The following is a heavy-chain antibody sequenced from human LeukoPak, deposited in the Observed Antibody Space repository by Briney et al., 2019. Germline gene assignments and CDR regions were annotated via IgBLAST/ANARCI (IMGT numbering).Heavy chain of an antibody. J-gene: IGHJ6*04. CDR3: ARLQNVFGMDV. CDR2: IYPGDSDT. Sequence: GESLKISCKGFGYSVSDYWIAWVRQMPGKGLEWMGIIYPGDSDTRYSPSFQGQVTISADKSISTAYLQWSSLKASDTTMYYCARLQNVFGMDVWGKGTTVTVSS. V-gene: IGHV5-51*01. D-gene: IGHD1-1*01. CDR1: GYSVSDYW.